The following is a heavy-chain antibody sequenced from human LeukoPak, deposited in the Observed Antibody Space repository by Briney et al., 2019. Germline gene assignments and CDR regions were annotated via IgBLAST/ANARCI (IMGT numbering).Heavy chain of an antibody. J-gene: IGHJ4*02. CDR1: GYTFTSYS. D-gene: IGHD3-10*01. CDR2: INPSGDST. V-gene: IGHV1-46*01. Sequence: GASVKVSCKASGYTFTSYSMHWVRQAPGQGLEWMGAINPSGDSTSYAQEFQGRVTVTRDTSTTTVYIELSSLRSEDTAVYYCATYTQSGAQGVSDYWGQGTQVTVSS. CDR3: ATYTQSGAQGVSDY.